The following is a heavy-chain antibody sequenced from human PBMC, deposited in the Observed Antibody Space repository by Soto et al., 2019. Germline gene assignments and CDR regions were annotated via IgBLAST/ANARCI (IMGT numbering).Heavy chain of an antibody. D-gene: IGHD6-13*01. Sequence: QVQLQESGPGLVKPSQTLSLTCTVSGGSISSGGNYWSWIRQHPGKGLEWIGYTYYSGSTYYNPSLKSRVTISVDTSKNQFSLKLSSVTAADTAVYYCAREPHRIAADIVDYWGQGTLVTVSS. CDR3: AREPHRIAADIVDY. CDR2: TYYSGST. CDR1: GGSISSGGNY. J-gene: IGHJ4*02. V-gene: IGHV4-31*03.